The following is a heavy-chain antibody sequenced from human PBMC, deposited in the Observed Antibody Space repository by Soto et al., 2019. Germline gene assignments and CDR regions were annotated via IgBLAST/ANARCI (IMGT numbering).Heavy chain of an antibody. Sequence: QVQLVESGGGVVQPGRSLRLSCAASGFTFSSYAMHWVRQAPGKGLEWVAVISYDGSNKYYADSVKGRFTISRDNSKNTLYLQMNGLRAEDTAVYYCARGQRYFDWLSHFDYWGQGTLVTVSS. CDR2: ISYDGSNK. V-gene: IGHV3-30-3*01. J-gene: IGHJ4*02. D-gene: IGHD3-9*01. CDR1: GFTFSSYA. CDR3: ARGQRYFDWLSHFDY.